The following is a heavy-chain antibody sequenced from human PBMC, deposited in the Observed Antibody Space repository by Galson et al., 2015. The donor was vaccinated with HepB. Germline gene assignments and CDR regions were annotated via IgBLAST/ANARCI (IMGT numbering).Heavy chain of an antibody. V-gene: IGHV4-59*01. CDR2: IYYSGST. CDR3: ARVVYSSRTLVPWYFDL. Sequence: TLSLTCTVSGGSISSYYWSWIRQPPGKGLEWIGYIYYSGSTNYNPSLKSRVTISVDTSKNQFSLKLSSVTAADTAVYYCARVVYSSRTLVPWYFDLWGRGTLVTVSS. J-gene: IGHJ2*01. D-gene: IGHD6-13*01. CDR1: GGSISSYY.